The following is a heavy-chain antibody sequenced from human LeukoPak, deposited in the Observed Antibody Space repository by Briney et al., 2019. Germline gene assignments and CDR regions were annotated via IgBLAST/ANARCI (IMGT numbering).Heavy chain of an antibody. V-gene: IGHV4-61*01. J-gene: IGHJ5*02. CDR3: ARVTMIVVVNWFDP. Sequence: SETLSLTCTVSGGSVRSDSYYWSWIRQPPGKGLEWIGYVYYSGSTNYNPSLKSRVTISVDTSKNQFSLKLSSVTAADTAVYYCARVTMIVVVNWFDPWGQGTLVTVSS. D-gene: IGHD3-22*01. CDR2: VYYSGST. CDR1: GGSVRSDSYY.